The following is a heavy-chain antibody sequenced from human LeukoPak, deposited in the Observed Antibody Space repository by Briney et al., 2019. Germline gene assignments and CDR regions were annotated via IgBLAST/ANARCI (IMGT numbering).Heavy chain of an antibody. V-gene: IGHV4-34*01. CDR3: ARGSPMVV. Sequence: SETLSLTCAVYGGSFSGYYWSWIRQPPGKGLEWIGEINHSGSTNYNPSLKSRVTISVDTSKNQFPLKLSSVTAADTAVYYCARGSPMVVWGQGTTVTVSS. J-gene: IGHJ6*02. CDR1: GGSFSGYY. CDR2: INHSGST.